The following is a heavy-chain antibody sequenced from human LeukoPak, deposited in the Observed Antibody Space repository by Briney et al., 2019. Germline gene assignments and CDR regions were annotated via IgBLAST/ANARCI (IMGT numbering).Heavy chain of an antibody. CDR1: GFTFSIYT. Sequence: GGSLRLSCAASGFTFSIYTIHWVRQAPGKGLEWVALISYDGSNKYYGDSVKGRFTISRDNSKNTLYLQMNSLRADDTAVYYCARRAGAYSHPYDYWGQGTLVTVSS. D-gene: IGHD4/OR15-4a*01. CDR3: ARRAGAYSHPYDY. CDR2: ISYDGSNK. V-gene: IGHV3-30*04. J-gene: IGHJ4*02.